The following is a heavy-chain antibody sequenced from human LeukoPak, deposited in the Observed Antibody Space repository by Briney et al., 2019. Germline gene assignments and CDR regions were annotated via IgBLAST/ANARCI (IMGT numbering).Heavy chain of an antibody. V-gene: IGHV4-34*01. CDR1: GGPFSGYF. Sequence: ASETLSLTCAVSGGPFSGYFWSWIRQSSGKGLEWIGEIHNSGTTNYNPSLNSRVTIPEDTSRNQFYLNLSSVTAADTAVYYCARRYYYNLGSFPFDFWGQGTLVTVSS. J-gene: IGHJ4*02. D-gene: IGHD3-10*01. CDR3: ARRYYYNLGSFPFDF. CDR2: IHNSGTT.